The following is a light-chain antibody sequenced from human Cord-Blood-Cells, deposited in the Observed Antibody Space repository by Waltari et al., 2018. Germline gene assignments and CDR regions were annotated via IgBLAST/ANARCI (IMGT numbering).Light chain of an antibody. J-gene: IGLJ1*01. CDR1: SLRSYY. CDR2: GKN. Sequence: SSELTQDPAVSVALGQTVRITCQGASLRSYYASWYQQKPGQAPVLVIYGKNNRPSGIQERFSGSSSGNTASLTITGAQAEDEADYYCNSRDSSGNHYVFGTGTKVTVL. CDR3: NSRDSSGNHYV. V-gene: IGLV3-19*01.